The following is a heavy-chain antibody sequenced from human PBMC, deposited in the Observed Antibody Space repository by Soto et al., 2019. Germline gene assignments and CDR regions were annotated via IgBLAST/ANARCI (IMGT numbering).Heavy chain of an antibody. V-gene: IGHV4-39*01. CDR2: IYYSGST. D-gene: IGHD6-19*01. J-gene: IGHJ5*02. CDR3: ARQYQWQWLGRWFDP. Sequence: QLQLQESGPELVKPSETLSLTCTVSGGSISSSSYYWGWIRQPPGKGLEWIGSIYYSGSTYYNPSLKSRVTISVDTSKNQFSLKLSSVTAADTAVYYCARQYQWQWLGRWFDPWGQGTLVTVSS. CDR1: GGSISSSSYY.